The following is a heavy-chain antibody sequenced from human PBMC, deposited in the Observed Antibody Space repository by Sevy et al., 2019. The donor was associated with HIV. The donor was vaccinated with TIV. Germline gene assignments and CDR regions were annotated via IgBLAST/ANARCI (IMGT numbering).Heavy chain of an antibody. CDR3: ARVGYCRGGTCFSGFYYAMDV. J-gene: IGHJ6*02. CDR1: GFTLTNEF. D-gene: IGHD2-15*01. V-gene: IGHV3-53*01. CDR2: VYSGGAT. Sequence: GGSLRLSCAVSGFTLTNEFFSWVRQAPGKGLEWVAVVYSGGATYYADSVKGRFTISRDKSKSTLYLQVKSVRAEDTAWYYCARVGYCRGGTCFSGFYYAMDVWGQGTTVTVSS.